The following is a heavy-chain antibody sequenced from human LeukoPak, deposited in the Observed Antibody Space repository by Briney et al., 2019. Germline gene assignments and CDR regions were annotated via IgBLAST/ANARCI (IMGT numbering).Heavy chain of an antibody. CDR3: AKGSSVVVPAATEY. D-gene: IGHD2-2*01. CDR1: GFTLRSYT. J-gene: IGHJ4*02. CDR2: IGISSNKI. V-gene: IGHV3-21*01. Sequence: GGSLRLSCAASGFTLRSYTMNWVRQAPGKGLEWVSSIGISSNKIYYADSVKGRFIISRDNAKNSVYLQMNSLRAEDTAVYYCAKGSSVVVPAATEYWGQGTLVTVSS.